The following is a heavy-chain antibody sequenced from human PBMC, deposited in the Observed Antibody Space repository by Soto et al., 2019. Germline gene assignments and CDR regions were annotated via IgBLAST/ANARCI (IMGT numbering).Heavy chain of an antibody. V-gene: IGHV4-31*03. D-gene: IGHD3-16*01. J-gene: IGHJ4*02. CDR3: ARDGGRRPIDY. CDR2: IYYSGST. CDR1: GGSISSGGYY. Sequence: SETLSLTCTVSGGSISSGGYYWSWIRQHPGKGLEWIGYIYYSGSTYYNPSLKSRVTISVDTSKNQFSLKLSSVTAADTAVYYCARDGGRRPIDYWGQGTLVTVSS.